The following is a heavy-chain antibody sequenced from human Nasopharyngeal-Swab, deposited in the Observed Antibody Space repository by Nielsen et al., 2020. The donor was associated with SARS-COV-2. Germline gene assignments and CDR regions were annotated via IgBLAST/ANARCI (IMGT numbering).Heavy chain of an antibody. CDR3: ARGRSSYLPGY. D-gene: IGHD2-2*01. J-gene: IGHJ4*02. CDR2: ISSSSYFT. CDR1: GFIFSDYY. V-gene: IGHV3-11*06. Sequence: GGSLRLSCAASGFIFSDYYMSWIRQAPGKGLEWVSYISSSSYFTYYADSVKGRFTISRDNAKNSLYLQMDSLRAEDTAVYYCARGRSSYLPGYWGQGTQVTVSS.